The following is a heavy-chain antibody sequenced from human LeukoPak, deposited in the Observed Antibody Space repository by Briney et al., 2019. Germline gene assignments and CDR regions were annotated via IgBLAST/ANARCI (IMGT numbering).Heavy chain of an antibody. J-gene: IGHJ3*02. V-gene: IGHV3-23*01. D-gene: IGHD3-10*01. Sequence: GGSLRLSCAASGSSLRAYDLIWVRQAPGKGLDWVSIINGGGDIMMYEDSVKGRFTISRDNSKNTFYLQMNSLRVEDTAVYYCAMRDRGYGLDIWGQGTMVTVSS. CDR2: INGGGDIM. CDR1: GSSLRAYD. CDR3: AMRDRGYGLDI.